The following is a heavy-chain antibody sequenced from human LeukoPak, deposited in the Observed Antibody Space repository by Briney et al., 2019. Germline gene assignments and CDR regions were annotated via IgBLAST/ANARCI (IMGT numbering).Heavy chain of an antibody. Sequence: GGSLRLSCAASGFSFGAHGMNWVRQAPGKGLEWVSSISSSSSYIYYADSVKGRFTISRDNAKNSLYLQMNSLRAEDTAVYYCARVPHSSGWYFGSDYWGQGTLVTVSS. CDR1: GFSFGAHG. CDR2: ISSSSSYI. V-gene: IGHV3-21*01. D-gene: IGHD6-19*01. J-gene: IGHJ4*02. CDR3: ARVPHSSGWYFGSDY.